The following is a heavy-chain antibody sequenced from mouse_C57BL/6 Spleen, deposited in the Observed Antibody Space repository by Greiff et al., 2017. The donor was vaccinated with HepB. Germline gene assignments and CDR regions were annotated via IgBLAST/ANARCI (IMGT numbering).Heavy chain of an antibody. CDR2: IYPGSGNT. Sequence: VQLQQSGPELVKPGASVKISCKASGYSFTSYYIHWVKQRPGQGLEWIGWIYPGSGNTKYNEKFKGKATLTADTSSSTAYMQLSSLTSEDSAVYYCARLTGNYPFDYWGQGTTLTVSS. J-gene: IGHJ2*01. CDR1: GYSFTSYY. D-gene: IGHD2-1*01. V-gene: IGHV1-66*01. CDR3: ARLTGNYPFDY.